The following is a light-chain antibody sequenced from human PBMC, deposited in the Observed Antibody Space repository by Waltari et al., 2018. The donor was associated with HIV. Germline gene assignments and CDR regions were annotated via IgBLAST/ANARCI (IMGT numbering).Light chain of an antibody. CDR2: SKN. V-gene: IGLV1-44*01. CDR1: TSNVGSNP. CDR3: AARDDSLNGWV. Sequence: QSFLPQPPSAPGTPGRRVVISCSGNTSNVGSNPVNWYRQVTGTPAKLLRFSKNERAAGGTDRFSGSRSGASASLAIKGLQSEDVAVYYCAARDDSLNGWVFGGGTKVTVL. J-gene: IGLJ3*02.